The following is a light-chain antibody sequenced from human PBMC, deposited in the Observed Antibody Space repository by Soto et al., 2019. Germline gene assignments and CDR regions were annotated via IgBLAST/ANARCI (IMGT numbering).Light chain of an antibody. V-gene: IGKV1-6*01. J-gene: IGKJ3*01. Sequence: IQMTQSPSSLSASVEDRVTITSRASQGIRNDLDWFQQKPGKAPKLLIYAASNLQSGVPARFSGSGSGTDFTLTISSLQPEDFDTYYCLQKYFYPFTFGPGTKVDIK. CDR3: LQKYFYPFT. CDR2: AAS. CDR1: QGIRND.